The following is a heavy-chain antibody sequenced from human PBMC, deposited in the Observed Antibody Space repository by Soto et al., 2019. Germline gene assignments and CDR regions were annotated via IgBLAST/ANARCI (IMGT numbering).Heavy chain of an antibody. CDR2: ISTSGNTI. CDR1: GFSFTSDE. J-gene: IGHJ4*02. V-gene: IGHV3-48*03. Sequence: GGSLRLSCAVSGFSFTSDEMNWVRQAPGKGLEWVAYISTSGNTIYYADSVKGRFTISRDNAKNSLYRQMNSLRVENTAVYYCVRDRYSSGWSGDFWGQGTPVTVSS. CDR3: VRDRYSSGWSGDF. D-gene: IGHD6-19*01.